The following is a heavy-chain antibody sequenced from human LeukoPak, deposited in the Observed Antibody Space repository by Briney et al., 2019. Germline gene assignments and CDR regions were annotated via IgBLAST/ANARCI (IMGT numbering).Heavy chain of an antibody. J-gene: IGHJ5*02. V-gene: IGHV3-11*01. CDR3: ARHGLSIVTPGRWFDP. Sequence: GGSLRLSCTASGFTFSDYFMSWIRQAPGKGLEWVSYISDDSSSIGYADSVKGRFTVSRDNAKNSLYLQMNSLRAEDTAVYYCARHGLSIVTPGRWFDPWGQGTLVTVSS. D-gene: IGHD4-11*01. CDR1: GFTFSDYF. CDR2: ISDDSSSI.